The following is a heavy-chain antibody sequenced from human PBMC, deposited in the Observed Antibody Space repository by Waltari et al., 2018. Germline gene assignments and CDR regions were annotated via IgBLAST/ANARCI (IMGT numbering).Heavy chain of an antibody. Sequence: QVQLVQSGAEVKKPGDSVKVSCKASGYTFTSHGTNWVRQATGQGLEWMGWLNPSSVCTGYGHTFQCRGTMAMTTSISAAYIDRGSRSSEDTSVYYFSRGRGSGGTTGLGYWGQGTLVTFSS. CDR1: GYTFTSHG. V-gene: IGHV1-8*01. D-gene: IGHD1-7*01. CDR3: SRGRGSGGTTGLGY. CDR2: LNPSSVCT. J-gene: IGHJ4*02.